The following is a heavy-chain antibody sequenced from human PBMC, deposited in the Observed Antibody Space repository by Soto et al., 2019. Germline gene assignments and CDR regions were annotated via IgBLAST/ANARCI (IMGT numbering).Heavy chain of an antibody. J-gene: IGHJ5*02. CDR2: ISSSSSTI. V-gene: IGHV3-48*02. D-gene: IGHD3-22*01. CDR3: ARSAYDSSGYYVNNWFDP. Sequence: GGSLRLSCAASGFTFSSYSMNWVRQAPGKGLEWVSYISSSSSTIYYADSVKGRFTISRDNAKNSLYLQMNSLRDEDTAVYYCARSAYDSSGYYVNNWFDPWGQGT. CDR1: GFTFSSYS.